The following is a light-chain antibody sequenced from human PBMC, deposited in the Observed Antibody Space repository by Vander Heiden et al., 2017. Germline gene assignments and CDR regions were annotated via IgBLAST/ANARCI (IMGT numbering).Light chain of an antibody. CDR3: LQRGNLRT. J-gene: IGKJ4*01. CDR1: ESVSRY. CDR2: DTS. V-gene: IGKV3-11*01. Sequence: ETVLTQSPATLSFSPGERAPLSCRASESVSRYLDWYQQKSGQAPRLLIYDTSKRASGIPARFSGSGAGTDFTLTISRLEPEDFAVYYCLQRGNLRTFGGGTKVEIK.